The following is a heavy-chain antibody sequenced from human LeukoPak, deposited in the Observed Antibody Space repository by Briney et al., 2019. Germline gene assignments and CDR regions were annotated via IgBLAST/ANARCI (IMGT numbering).Heavy chain of an antibody. CDR2: ISYDGSNK. J-gene: IGHJ4*02. D-gene: IGHD4-23*01. Sequence: GGSLRLSCAASGSTFSDYYMSWIRQAPGKGLEWVAVISYDGSNKYYADSVKGRFTISRDNSKNTLYLQMNSLRAEDTAVYYCAKSNGGNSGSDYWGQGTLVTVSS. V-gene: IGHV3-30*18. CDR3: AKSNGGNSGSDY. CDR1: GSTFSDYY.